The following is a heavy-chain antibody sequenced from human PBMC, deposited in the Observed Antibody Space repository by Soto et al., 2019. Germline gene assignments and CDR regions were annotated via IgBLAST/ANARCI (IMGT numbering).Heavy chain of an antibody. CDR1: GGCISRYY. CDR2: IYTSGST. CDR3: ARERGVIGSHFSY. V-gene: IGHV4-4*07. D-gene: IGHD3-16*02. Sequence: PXASLSLACTVCGGCISRYYWSWIRQPAGKGLEWIGRIYTSGSTNYNPSLKSRVTMSVDTSKNQFSLKLSSVTAADTAVYYCARERGVIGSHFSYSGHGTLVTVSS. J-gene: IGHJ4*01.